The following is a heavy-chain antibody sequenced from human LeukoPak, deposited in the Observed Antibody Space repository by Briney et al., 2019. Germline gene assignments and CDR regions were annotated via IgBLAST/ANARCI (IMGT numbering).Heavy chain of an antibody. CDR1: GFTFSSYG. J-gene: IGHJ4*02. V-gene: IGHV3-30*03. CDR2: ISYDGSNK. CDR3: ARSISDCFDY. Sequence: GGSLRLSCAASGFTFSSYGMHWVRQAPGKGLGWVAVISYDGSNKYYADSVKGRFTISRDNSKNTLYLQMNSLRAEDTAVYYCARSISDCFDYWGQGTLVTVSS.